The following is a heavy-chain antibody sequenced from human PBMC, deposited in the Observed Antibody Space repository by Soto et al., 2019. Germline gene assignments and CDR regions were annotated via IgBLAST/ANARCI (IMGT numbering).Heavy chain of an antibody. D-gene: IGHD6-13*01. CDR3: AGIAAAGTGYFQH. CDR1: GGTFSSYT. CDR2: FIPILGIA. J-gene: IGHJ1*01. Sequence: QVQLVQSGAEVKKPGSSVKVSCKASGGTFSSYTISWVRRAPGQGLEWMGRFIPILGIANYAPKFQGRVTITADKSTSTAYMELSSLRSEDTAVYYCAGIAAAGTGYFQHWGQGTLVTVSS. V-gene: IGHV1-69*02.